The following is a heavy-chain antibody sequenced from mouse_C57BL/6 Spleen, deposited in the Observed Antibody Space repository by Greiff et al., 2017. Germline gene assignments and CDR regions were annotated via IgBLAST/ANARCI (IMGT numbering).Heavy chain of an antibody. CDR1: GFSLTSYA. CDR3: ARKRNYGDFEV. Sequence: VKLVESGPGLVAPSQSLSITCTVSGFSLTSYAISWVRQPPGKGLEWLGVIWTGGGTNYNSALNSSLSISTDNSKSQVFSKMNSLQTEDTDRDNGARKRNYGDFEVWGTGSTVTVSS. CDR2: IWTGGGT. J-gene: IGHJ1*03. V-gene: IGHV2-9-1*01.